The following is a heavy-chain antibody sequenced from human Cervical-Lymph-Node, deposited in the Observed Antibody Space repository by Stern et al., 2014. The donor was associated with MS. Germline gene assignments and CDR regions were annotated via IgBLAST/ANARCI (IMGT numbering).Heavy chain of an antibody. V-gene: IGHV4-39*01. D-gene: IGHD6-19*01. CDR1: GGSISSSSYY. CDR2: IYYSGST. Sequence: VQLVESGPGLVKPSETLSLTCTVSGGSISSSSYYWGWIRQPPGKGLEWIGSIYYSGSTYYNPSLKRRVTISVDTSKNQFSLKLSSVTAADTAVYYCATKYSSGWYNYWGQGTLVTVSS. CDR3: ATKYSSGWYNY. J-gene: IGHJ4*02.